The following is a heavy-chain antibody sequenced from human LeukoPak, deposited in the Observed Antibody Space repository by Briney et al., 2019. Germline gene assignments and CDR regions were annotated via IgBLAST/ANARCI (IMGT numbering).Heavy chain of an antibody. V-gene: IGHV1-69*06. CDR1: GGTFSSYA. Sequence: SVKVSCKASGGTFSSYAISWVRQAPGQGLEWMGGIIPIFGTANYAQKFQGRVTITADKSTSTAYMELSSLRSEDTAVYYCARGHPNSSGWFGYFDYWGQGTLVTVSS. CDR3: ARGHPNSSGWFGYFDY. D-gene: IGHD6-19*01. CDR2: IIPIFGTA. J-gene: IGHJ4*02.